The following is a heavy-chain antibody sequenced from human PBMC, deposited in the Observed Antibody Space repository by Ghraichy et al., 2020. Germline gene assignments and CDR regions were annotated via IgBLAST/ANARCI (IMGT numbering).Heavy chain of an antibody. Sequence: ASVKVSCKASGYTFTSYDINWVRQATGQGLEWMGWMNPNSGNTGYAQKFQGRVTMTRNTSISTAYMELSSLRSEDTAVYYCARLDIAAAGTVLFPWGQGTLVTVSS. CDR2: MNPNSGNT. CDR1: GYTFTSYD. CDR3: ARLDIAAAGTVLFP. V-gene: IGHV1-8*01. D-gene: IGHD6-13*01. J-gene: IGHJ5*02.